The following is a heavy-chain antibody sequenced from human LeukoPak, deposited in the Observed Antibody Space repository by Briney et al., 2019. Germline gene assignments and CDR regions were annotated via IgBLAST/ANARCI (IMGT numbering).Heavy chain of an antibody. Sequence: GESLKISCKVSGYTFTDYWIGWVRQMPGKGLEWMGVIWPGDSDSKHSPSFQGQVTISVDKSINTAYLQWSSLKASDTAMYYCARHSGERFYYSDGFDIWGQGTMVTVSS. V-gene: IGHV5-51*01. J-gene: IGHJ3*02. D-gene: IGHD1-1*01. CDR3: ARHSGERFYYSDGFDI. CDR1: GYTFTDYW. CDR2: IWPGDSDS.